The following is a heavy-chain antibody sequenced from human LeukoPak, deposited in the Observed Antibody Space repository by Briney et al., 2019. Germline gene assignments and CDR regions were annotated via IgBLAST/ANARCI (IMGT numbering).Heavy chain of an antibody. Sequence: GGSLRLSCAASRFTLSTYEINWVRQAPGKGLEWVSYNSSSGTTTYYADSVKGRFTISRDNAKNSVYLQMNSLRAEDTAVYYCARVSRTYYGSGNDMDVWGKGTTVTISS. CDR1: RFTLSTYE. D-gene: IGHD3-10*01. CDR3: ARVSRTYYGSGNDMDV. CDR2: NSSSGTTT. V-gene: IGHV3-48*03. J-gene: IGHJ6*03.